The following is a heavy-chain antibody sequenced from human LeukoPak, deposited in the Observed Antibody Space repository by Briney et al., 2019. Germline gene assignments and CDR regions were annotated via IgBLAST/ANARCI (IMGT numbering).Heavy chain of an antibody. CDR3: ARSYYDFWSGHQINYYYYYMDV. CDR1: GGTFSSYA. CDR2: IIPIFGTA. J-gene: IGHJ6*03. D-gene: IGHD3-3*01. V-gene: IGHV1-69*06. Sequence: SVKVSCKASGGTFSSYAISWVRQAPGQGLEWMGGIIPIFGTANYAQKFQGRVTITADKSTSTAYMELSSLRSEDTAVYYCARSYYDFWSGHQINYYYYYMDVWGKGTTVTVSS.